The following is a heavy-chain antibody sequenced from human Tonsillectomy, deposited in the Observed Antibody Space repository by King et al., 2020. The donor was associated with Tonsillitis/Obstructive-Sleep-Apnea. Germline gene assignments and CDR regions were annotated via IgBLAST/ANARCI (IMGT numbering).Heavy chain of an antibody. V-gene: IGHV4-34*01. CDR3: AGVVVAADAFDI. D-gene: IGHD2-15*01. CDR2: INHSGST. Sequence: VQLQQWGAGLLKPSETLSLTCAVYGGSFSGFYWSWIRQPPGKGLEWIGEINHSGSTNYNPSLKSRVTISVDTSKNQFSLKLSSVTAADTAVYYCAGVVVAADAFDIWGQGTMVTVSS. CDR1: GGSFSGFY. J-gene: IGHJ3*02.